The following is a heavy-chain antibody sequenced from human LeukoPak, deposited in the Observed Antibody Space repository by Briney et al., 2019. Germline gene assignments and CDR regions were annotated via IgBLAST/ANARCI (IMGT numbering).Heavy chain of an antibody. D-gene: IGHD6-19*01. CDR3: ARDGRYTSGWSFDY. J-gene: IGHJ4*02. V-gene: IGHV1-46*01. CDR2: INPFGGDT. Sequence: ASVKVSCKASGYTFTSYYIHWVRQAPGQGLEWMGIINPFGGDTTYAQRFQGRVTLTSDTSTTTVDVELTSLRSEDTAVYYCARDGRYTSGWSFDYWGQETLVTVSS. CDR1: GYTFTSYY.